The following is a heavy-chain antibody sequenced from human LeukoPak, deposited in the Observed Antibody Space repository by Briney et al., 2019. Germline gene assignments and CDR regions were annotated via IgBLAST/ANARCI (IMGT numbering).Heavy chain of an antibody. V-gene: IGHV4-59*01. CDR2: IYYSGST. Sequence: SETLSLTCTVSGGSISSYYWSWIRQPPGKGLEWIGYIYYSGSTNYNPSLKSRVTISVDTSKNQFSLKLSSVTAADTAVYYCARVLSTVTTPAGGHFDPWGQGTLVTVSS. D-gene: IGHD4-17*01. CDR3: ARVLSTVTTPAGGHFDP. CDR1: GGSISSYY. J-gene: IGHJ5*02.